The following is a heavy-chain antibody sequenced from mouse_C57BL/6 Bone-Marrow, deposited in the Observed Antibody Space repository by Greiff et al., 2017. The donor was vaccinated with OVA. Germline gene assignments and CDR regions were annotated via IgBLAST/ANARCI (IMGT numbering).Heavy chain of an antibody. CDR3: ARAYYGYDP. D-gene: IGHD2-9*01. V-gene: IGHV1-82*01. J-gene: IGHJ3*01. CDR2: IYPGDGDT. Sequence: LVKPGASVKISCKASGYAFSSSWMNWVKQRPGKGLEWIGRIYPGDGDTNYNGKFKGKATLTADKSSSTAYMPLSSLTSEDSAVYFCARAYYGYDPWGQGTLVTVSA. CDR1: GYAFSSSW.